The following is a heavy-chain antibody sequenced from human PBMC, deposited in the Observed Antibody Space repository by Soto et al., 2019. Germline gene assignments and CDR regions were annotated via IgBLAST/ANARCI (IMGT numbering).Heavy chain of an antibody. CDR2: IYHSGST. J-gene: IGHJ5*02. Sequence: SETLSLTCTVSGGSISSYYWSWIRPPPRKGLEWIGYIYHSGSTNYNPSLKSRVTISVDQSKNQFSLKLSYVTAADTAVYYCARIKELGYCSGGSCSPEGKFDPWGQGTLVTV. D-gene: IGHD2-15*01. V-gene: IGHV4-59*01. CDR1: GGSISSYY. CDR3: ARIKELGYCSGGSCSPEGKFDP.